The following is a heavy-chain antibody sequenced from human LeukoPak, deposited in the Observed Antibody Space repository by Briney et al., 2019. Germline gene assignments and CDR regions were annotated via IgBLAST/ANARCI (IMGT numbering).Heavy chain of an antibody. Sequence: GGSLRLSCAASGFTFSSYSMNWVRQAPGKGLEWVSSISSSSSYIYYADSVKGRFTISRDNAKNSLYLQMNSLRAEDTAVYYCARVGKNGYNVDYWGQGTLVTVSS. CDR3: ARVGKNGYNVDY. J-gene: IGHJ4*02. V-gene: IGHV3-21*04. CDR2: ISSSSSYI. D-gene: IGHD5-24*01. CDR1: GFTFSSYS.